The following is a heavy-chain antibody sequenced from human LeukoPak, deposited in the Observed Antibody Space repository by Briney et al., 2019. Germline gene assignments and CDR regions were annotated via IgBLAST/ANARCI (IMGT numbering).Heavy chain of an antibody. J-gene: IGHJ4*02. V-gene: IGHV3-64*01. CDR3: ARGGYDILTGYKN. D-gene: IGHD3-9*01. Sequence: GGSLRLSCAASGFTFSSYAMHWVRQAPGKGLEYVSAISSNGGSTYYANSVKGRFTISRDNSKNTLYLQKGSLRAEDMAVYYCARGGYDILTGYKNWGQGTLVTVSS. CDR2: ISSNGGST. CDR1: GFTFSSYA.